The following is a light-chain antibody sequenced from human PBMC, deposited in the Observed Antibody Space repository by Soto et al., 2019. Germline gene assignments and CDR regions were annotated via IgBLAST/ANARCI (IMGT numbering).Light chain of an antibody. J-gene: IGKJ1*01. CDR1: QDIRND. V-gene: IGKV1-6*01. Sequence: AIQMTQSPSSLPASVGDTVTVTCRASQDIRNDVTWYQQKSGKAPKLLIYAASRLQSGVPSRFSGSGSGTDFTLTISSLQPEDFATYYCLQDYDFPRTFGQGTKVEIK. CDR2: AAS. CDR3: LQDYDFPRT.